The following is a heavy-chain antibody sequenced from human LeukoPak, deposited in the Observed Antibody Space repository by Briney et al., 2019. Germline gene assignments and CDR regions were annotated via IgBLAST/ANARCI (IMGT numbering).Heavy chain of an antibody. J-gene: IGHJ4*02. D-gene: IGHD3-10*01. CDR1: GYSFTSYW. CDR2: IYPGDSDT. Sequence: GESLKISCKASGYSFTSYWIGWVRQMPGQGLEWMGIIYPGDSDTRYSPSFQGQVTISADKSISAAYLQRSSLKASDTAMYYCARYGSGTIFDYWGQGTLVTVSS. V-gene: IGHV5-51*01. CDR3: ARYGSGTIFDY.